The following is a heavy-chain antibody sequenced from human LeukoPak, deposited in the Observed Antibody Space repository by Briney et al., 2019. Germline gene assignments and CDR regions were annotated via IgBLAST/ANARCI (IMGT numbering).Heavy chain of an antibody. CDR1: GYTFTGYY. CDR2: TNPNSADT. J-gene: IGHJ6*02. CDR3: ARGGDSGWYLRYYYYYGMDV. V-gene: IGHV1-2*02. Sequence: ASVKVSCKASGYTFTGYYMHWVRQAPGQGLEWMGWTNPNSADTNYAQKFQGRVTMTRDTSISTAYMELSRLRSEDTAVFYCARGGDSGWYLRYYYYYGMDVWGQGTTVTVSS. D-gene: IGHD6-19*01.